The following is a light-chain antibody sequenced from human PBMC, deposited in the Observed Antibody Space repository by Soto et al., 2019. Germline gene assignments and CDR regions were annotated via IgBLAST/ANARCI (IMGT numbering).Light chain of an antibody. Sequence: QSALPQPASVSGSPGQSITISCTGASFDIGTYNYVSWYQQHPGKAPKLMIFDVSNRPSWVSDRFSGSKSCNTASLTISGLQADDEADYYCSSYRSSTTPSVFGTGTKLTVL. CDR3: SSYRSSTTPSV. J-gene: IGLJ1*01. V-gene: IGLV2-14*03. CDR2: DVS. CDR1: SFDIGTYNY.